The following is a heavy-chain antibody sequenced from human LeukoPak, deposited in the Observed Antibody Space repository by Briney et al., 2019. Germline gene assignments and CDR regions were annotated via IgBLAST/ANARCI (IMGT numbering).Heavy chain of an antibody. CDR3: ARHQHYDILTADTFVAFDI. CDR2: IYYSGST. D-gene: IGHD3-9*01. Sequence: SETLSLTCTVSGGSINNYYWSWIRQPPGKGLEWNGYIYYSGSTNHNPSLKIRVTITVDTSKNQFSLKLNSLTAADTAVYYFARHQHYDILTADTFVAFDIWGQGTMVTVSS. V-gene: IGHV4-59*08. CDR1: GGSINNYY. J-gene: IGHJ3*02.